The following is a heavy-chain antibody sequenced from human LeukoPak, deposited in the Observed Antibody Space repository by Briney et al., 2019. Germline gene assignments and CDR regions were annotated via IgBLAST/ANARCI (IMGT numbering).Heavy chain of an antibody. D-gene: IGHD5-18*01. CDR3: AISGYTYGSFDY. V-gene: IGHV3-21*01. Sequence: GGSLRLSCAASGFTFSSYSMNWVRQAPGKGLEWVSSISSSSSYIYYADSVKGRFTIPRDNAKKSLYLQMNSLRAEDTAVYYCAISGYTYGSFDYWGQGTLVTVSS. CDR2: ISSSSSYI. J-gene: IGHJ4*02. CDR1: GFTFSSYS.